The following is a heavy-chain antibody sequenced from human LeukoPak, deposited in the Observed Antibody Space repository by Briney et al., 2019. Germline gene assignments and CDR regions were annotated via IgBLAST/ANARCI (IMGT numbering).Heavy chain of an antibody. V-gene: IGHV3-66*01. CDR3: ARVGGHSSGLPFDY. CDR2: IYGGGST. J-gene: IGHJ4*02. CDR1: GFTVSSNY. D-gene: IGHD5-18*01. Sequence: GGSLRLSCAASGFTVSSNYMSWVRQAPGKGPEWVSIIYGGGSTYYADSVKGRFTISRDNSKNTLYLQMNSLKAENTAVYYCARVGGHSSGLPFDYWGQGTLVIVSS.